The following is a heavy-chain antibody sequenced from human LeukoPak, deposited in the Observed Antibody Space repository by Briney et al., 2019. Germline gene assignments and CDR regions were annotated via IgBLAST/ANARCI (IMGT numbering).Heavy chain of an antibody. J-gene: IGHJ4*02. Sequence: GGSLRLSCAASGFTLSSYAMSWVRQAPGKGLEWVSAISGSGGSTYYADSVKGRFTISRDNSKNTLYLQMNSLRAEDTAVYYCARSRSGDSYFDYWGQGTLVTVSS. CDR1: GFTLSSYA. CDR3: ARSRSGDSYFDY. V-gene: IGHV3-23*01. D-gene: IGHD4-17*01. CDR2: ISGSGGST.